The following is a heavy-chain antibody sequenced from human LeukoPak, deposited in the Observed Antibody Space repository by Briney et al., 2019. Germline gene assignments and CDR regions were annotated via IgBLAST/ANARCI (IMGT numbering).Heavy chain of an antibody. D-gene: IGHD7-27*01. CDR3: ARDLTGRLDY. J-gene: IGHJ4*02. V-gene: IGHV1-3*01. Sequence: ASVKVSCKASGYTFISYGIYWVRQAPGQRLEWMGWINAGNGDTKYSLKFQGRATITRDTSASTAYMGVSNLRSEDTAVYYCARDLTGRLDYWGQGALVTVSS. CDR1: GYTFISYG. CDR2: INAGNGDT.